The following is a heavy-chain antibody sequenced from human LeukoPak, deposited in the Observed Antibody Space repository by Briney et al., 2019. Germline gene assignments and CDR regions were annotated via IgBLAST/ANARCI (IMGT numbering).Heavy chain of an antibody. Sequence: GGSLRLSCAASGFTFRSYWMSWVRQAPGKGLEWVANLKQDESEKNYVDSVEGRFTISRGNAKSTLSLQMNSLRVEDTAVYYCVGGGGAKADYWGQGSLVIVSS. V-gene: IGHV3-7*03. D-gene: IGHD1-26*01. J-gene: IGHJ4*02. CDR1: GFTFRSYW. CDR3: VGGGGAKADY. CDR2: LKQDESEK.